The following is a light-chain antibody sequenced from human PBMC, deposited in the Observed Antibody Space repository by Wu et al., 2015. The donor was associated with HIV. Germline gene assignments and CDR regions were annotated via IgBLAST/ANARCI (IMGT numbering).Light chain of an antibody. Sequence: EIVLTQSPATLSLSPGERATLSCRASQTVYNYFAWYQQRPGQAPRLLIKDASSRASGIPDRFSGGGSGTDFTLTISSLEPEDFAIYYCQQRATWPLTFGGGTRLEI. CDR2: DAS. CDR1: QTVYNY. CDR3: QQRATWPLT. V-gene: IGKV3-11*01. J-gene: IGKJ4*01.